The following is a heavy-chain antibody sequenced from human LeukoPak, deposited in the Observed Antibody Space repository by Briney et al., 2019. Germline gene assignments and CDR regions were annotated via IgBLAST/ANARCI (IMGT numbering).Heavy chain of an antibody. J-gene: IGHJ6*03. D-gene: IGHD3-10*01. CDR3: ARGSTGGSGSYPFYYMDV. CDR1: GGTFSSYA. CDR2: IIPIFGTA. Sequence: SVKVSCKASGGTFSSYAISWVRQAPGQGLEWMGGIIPIFGTANYAQKFQGRVTITADESTSTAYMGLSSLRSEDTAVYYCARGSTGGSGSYPFYYMDVWGKGTTVTVSS. V-gene: IGHV1-69*13.